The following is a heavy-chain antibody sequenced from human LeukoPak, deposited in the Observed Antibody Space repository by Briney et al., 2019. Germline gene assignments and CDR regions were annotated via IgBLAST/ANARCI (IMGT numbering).Heavy chain of an antibody. D-gene: IGHD1-26*01. J-gene: IGHJ5*02. CDR2: INPSGGST. V-gene: IGHV1-46*01. CDR1: GYTFTDNY. Sequence: ASVKVSCKASGYTFTDNYIHWVRQAPGQGLEWMGIINPSGGSTFYAQKFQGRVTMTRDMSTSTVYMELSSLRSEDTAVYYCARDWGVSYKSNWFDPWGQGTLVTVSS. CDR3: ARDWGVSYKSNWFDP.